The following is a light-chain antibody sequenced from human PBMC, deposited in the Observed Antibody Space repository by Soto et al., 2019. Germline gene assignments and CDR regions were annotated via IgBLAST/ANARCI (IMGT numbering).Light chain of an antibody. Sequence: EIVMTQSPATLSVSPGERATLSCRASQRVSRNIAWYRQKPGQAPTLVIYGVSTRATGIPARFSGSGSGTEFTLPISSLQSGDFAVYYCQQYNNWPYTFGQGTKLEIK. J-gene: IGKJ2*01. V-gene: IGKV3-15*01. CDR3: QQYNNWPYT. CDR1: QRVSRN. CDR2: GVS.